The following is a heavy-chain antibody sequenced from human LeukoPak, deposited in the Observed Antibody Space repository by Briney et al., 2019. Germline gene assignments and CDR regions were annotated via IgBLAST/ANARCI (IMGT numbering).Heavy chain of an antibody. CDR2: IYHSGST. V-gene: IGHV4-4*02. CDR1: GDSISSSNW. Sequence: RASGTLSLTCAVSGDSISSSNWWPWVRPPPGKGLEWIGEIYHSGSTNYNPSLKSRVTISVDKSNNQFSLKLTSVTAADTAVYYCARQSGYSNGFDYWGQGTLVTVSS. D-gene: IGHD5-18*01. CDR3: ARQSGYSNGFDY. J-gene: IGHJ4*02.